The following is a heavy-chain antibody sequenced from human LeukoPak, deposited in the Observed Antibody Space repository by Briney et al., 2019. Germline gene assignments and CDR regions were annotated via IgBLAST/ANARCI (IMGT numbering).Heavy chain of an antibody. CDR3: ARDREDIVVVPAASPYYFDY. CDR2: ISAYNGNT. V-gene: IGHV1-18*01. D-gene: IGHD2-2*01. CDR1: GYTFTSYG. Sequence: GASVKVSCKASGYTFTSYGISWVRQAPGQGLEWMGWISAYNGNTNYAQKLQDRVTMTTDTSTSTAYMELRSLRSDDTAVYYCARDREDIVVVPAASPYYFDYWGQGTLVTVSS. J-gene: IGHJ4*02.